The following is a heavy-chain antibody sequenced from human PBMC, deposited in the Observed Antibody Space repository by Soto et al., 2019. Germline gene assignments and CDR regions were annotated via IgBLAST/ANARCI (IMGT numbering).Heavy chain of an antibody. CDR2: ISGSGGST. J-gene: IGHJ2*01. D-gene: IGHD4-4*01. CDR3: AKDESRRNRRYFDL. V-gene: IGHV3-23*01. Sequence: EVQLLESGGGLVQPGGSLRLACAASGFSFNSYAMVWVRQAPGKGLEWVSVISGSGGSTYYADSVKGRFTISRDNSKSTLYLQMNSLRAEDTAVYYCAKDESRRNRRYFDLWGRGTLVTVSS. CDR1: GFSFNSYA.